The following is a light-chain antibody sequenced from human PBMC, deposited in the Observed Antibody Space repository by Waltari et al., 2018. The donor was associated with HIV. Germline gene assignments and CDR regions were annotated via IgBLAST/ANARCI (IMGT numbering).Light chain of an antibody. CDR3: QQYNNWPWT. CDR1: QNIANN. V-gene: IGKV3-15*01. Sequence: EVVMTQSPATLSVSPGERATLSCRASQNIANNLTWNQQKPGQASRLLIYGASTRATGIPARFSGSGSGTEFTLTISSLQSEDFAVYYCQQYNNWPWTFGQGTKVEIK. J-gene: IGKJ1*01. CDR2: GAS.